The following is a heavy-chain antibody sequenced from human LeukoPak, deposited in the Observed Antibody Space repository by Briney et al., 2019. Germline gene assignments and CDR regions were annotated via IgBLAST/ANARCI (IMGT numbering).Heavy chain of an antibody. CDR2: IYHSGST. Sequence: PSETLSLTCAVSGYSISSGYYWGWIWQPPGKGLEWIGSIYHSGSTYYNPSLKSRVTISVDTSKNQFSLKLSSVTAADTAVYYCARDPSCSGGSCYPPLNWFDPWGQGTLVTVSS. CDR1: GYSISSGYY. V-gene: IGHV4-38-2*02. CDR3: ARDPSCSGGSCYPPLNWFDP. D-gene: IGHD2-15*01. J-gene: IGHJ5*02.